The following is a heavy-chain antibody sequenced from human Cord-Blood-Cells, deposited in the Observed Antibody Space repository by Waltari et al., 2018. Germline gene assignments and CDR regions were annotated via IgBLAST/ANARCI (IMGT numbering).Heavy chain of an antibody. Sequence: QLQLQESGPGLVKPSETLSLTCTVSGAPISRSGYYWGWIRQPPGKGLDWIGSIYYSGSTYYSPSLKSRVTISVDTSKNQFSLKLSSVTAADTAVYCCARHRASIVGATWWFDPWGQETLVTVSS. CDR3: ARHRASIVGATWWFDP. V-gene: IGHV4-39*01. CDR2: IYYSGST. CDR1: GAPISRSGYY. J-gene: IGHJ5*02. D-gene: IGHD1-26*01.